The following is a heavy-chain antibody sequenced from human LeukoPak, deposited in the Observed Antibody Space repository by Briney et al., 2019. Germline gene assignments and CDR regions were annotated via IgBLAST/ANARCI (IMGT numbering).Heavy chain of an antibody. Sequence: SETLSLTCAVYGGSFSGYYWSWIRQPPGKGLEWIGEINHSGSTNYNPSLKSQVTISVDTSKNQFSLKLSSVTAADTAVYYCASRERTAMPDYWGQGTLVTVSS. J-gene: IGHJ4*02. CDR1: GGSFSGYY. D-gene: IGHD2-2*01. V-gene: IGHV4-34*01. CDR2: INHSGST. CDR3: ASRERTAMPDY.